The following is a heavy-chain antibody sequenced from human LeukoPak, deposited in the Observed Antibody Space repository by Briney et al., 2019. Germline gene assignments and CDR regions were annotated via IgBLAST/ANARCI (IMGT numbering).Heavy chain of an antibody. CDR1: GGTFSSYA. V-gene: IGHV1-69*13. D-gene: IGHD5-24*01. Sequence: ASVKVSCKASGGTFSSYAISWVRQAPGQGLEWMGGIIPIFGTANYAQRFQGRVTITADESTSTAYMELSSLRSEDTAVYYCARAGSRDGYSAFDYWGQGTLVTVSS. CDR3: ARAGSRDGYSAFDY. J-gene: IGHJ4*02. CDR2: IIPIFGTA.